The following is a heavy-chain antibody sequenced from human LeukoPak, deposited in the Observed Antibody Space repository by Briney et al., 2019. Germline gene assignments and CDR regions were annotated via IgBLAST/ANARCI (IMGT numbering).Heavy chain of an antibody. V-gene: IGHV4-4*02. CDR3: ARVTTIAAAANSFDY. Sequence: PSETLSLTCTVSGGSISSSNWWSWVRQPPGKGLEWIGEIYHGGYTNYNPSLKSRVTISVDKSKNQFSLKLTSVTAADTAVYYCARVTTIAAAANSFDYWGQGALVTVSS. CDR1: GGSISSSNW. CDR2: IYHGGYT. D-gene: IGHD6-13*01. J-gene: IGHJ4*02.